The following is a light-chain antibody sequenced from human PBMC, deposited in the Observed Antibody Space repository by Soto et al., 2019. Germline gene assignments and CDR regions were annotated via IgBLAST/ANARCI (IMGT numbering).Light chain of an antibody. Sequence: EIVLTQSPGTLSLSPGERATLSCRASQSVSSSYLAWYQQKPGQSPRLLIYGASSRATGIPDRFSGSGSGTDFTLTISRLEPEDFGVYYWQQYGSSPPLTFGRGTRLQIK. CDR1: QSVSSSY. V-gene: IGKV3-20*01. CDR3: QQYGSSPPLT. CDR2: GAS. J-gene: IGKJ5*01.